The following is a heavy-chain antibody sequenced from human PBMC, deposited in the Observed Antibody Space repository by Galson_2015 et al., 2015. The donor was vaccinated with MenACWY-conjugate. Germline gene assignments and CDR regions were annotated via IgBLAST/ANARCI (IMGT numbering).Heavy chain of an antibody. D-gene: IGHD2-15*01. CDR2: MYHSGSV. V-gene: IGHV4-39*07. Sequence: SETLSLTCTVSGGSISSSSYFWGWIRQPPGKGLEWMGSMYHSGSVYYNPSLKSRVTISVDTSKSQFSLRLNSVTASDTAMYYCVALHYYDHGMDVWGQGTPVTVS. CDR3: VALHYYDHGMDV. CDR1: GGSISSSSYF. J-gene: IGHJ6*02.